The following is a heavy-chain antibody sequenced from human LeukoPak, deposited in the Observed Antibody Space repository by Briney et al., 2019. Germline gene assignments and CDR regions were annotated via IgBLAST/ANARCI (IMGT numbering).Heavy chain of an antibody. Sequence: TGGSLRLSCAASGFTFSSYSMNWVRQAPGKGLEWVSSISSSSSYIYYADSVKGRFTISRDNAKNSLYLQMNSLRAEDTAVYYCAREEEMATADYWGQGTLVTVSS. CDR1: GFTFSSYS. D-gene: IGHD5-24*01. CDR2: ISSSSSYI. CDR3: AREEEMATADY. V-gene: IGHV3-21*01. J-gene: IGHJ4*02.